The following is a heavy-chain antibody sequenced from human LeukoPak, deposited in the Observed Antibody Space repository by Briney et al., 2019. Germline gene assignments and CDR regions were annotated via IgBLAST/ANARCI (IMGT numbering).Heavy chain of an antibody. Sequence: QPGRSLRLSCAASGFTFSSYGMHWVRQAPGKGLEWVAVISNDGSNKYYADSVKGRFTISRDNSKNTLYLQMNSLRAEDTAVYYCAKDAAIAVAGTSGDYWGQGTLVTVSS. V-gene: IGHV3-30*18. CDR3: AKDAAIAVAGTSGDY. CDR1: GFTFSSYG. D-gene: IGHD6-19*01. CDR2: ISNDGSNK. J-gene: IGHJ4*02.